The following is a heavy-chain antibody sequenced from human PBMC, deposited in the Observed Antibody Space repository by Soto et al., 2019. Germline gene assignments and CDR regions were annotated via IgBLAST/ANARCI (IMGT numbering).Heavy chain of an antibody. Sequence: QVQLQESGPGLVKPSQTLSLTCTVSGGSISTVDYWWSWIRQSPDMGLEWIGHIYDGGRTYNNPSLESRVTMSVYTYKSQLSLTLSSVSAADTAVYYCARGPSGDKVDSWGQGTLVTVSS. D-gene: IGHD7-27*01. CDR2: IYDGGRT. CDR1: GGSISTVDYW. J-gene: IGHJ4*02. V-gene: IGHV4-30-4*01. CDR3: ARGPSGDKVDS.